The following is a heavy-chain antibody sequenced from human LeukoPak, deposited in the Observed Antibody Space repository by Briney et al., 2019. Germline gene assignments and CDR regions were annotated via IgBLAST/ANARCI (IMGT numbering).Heavy chain of an antibody. Sequence: GESLKISCKGSGYSFTSYWIGWGRQMPGKGLEGMGIIYPGDSDTRYSPAFQGQVPISADNSISTAYLRWSSLKASGTAMYYCARMDSTAITGWGQGTLVTVSS. CDR2: IYPGDSDT. D-gene: IGHD4-17*01. V-gene: IGHV5-51*01. CDR1: GYSFTSYW. CDR3: ARMDSTAITG. J-gene: IGHJ4*02.